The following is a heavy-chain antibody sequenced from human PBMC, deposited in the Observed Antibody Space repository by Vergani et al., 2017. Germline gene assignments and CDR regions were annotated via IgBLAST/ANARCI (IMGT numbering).Heavy chain of an antibody. CDR2: ISRSSSTI. V-gene: IGHV3-48*01. Sequence: EVQLMESGGGWAQPGGSLRLSCAASGFVFSESPIHWVRQVPGKGREWVSYISRSSSTIYYADSVKGRFTISRDNAKNSLHLQMNNLRAEDTAVYYCAGQSRDVFCTNGVRPLGYWGQGAMVTVSS. J-gene: IGHJ4*02. D-gene: IGHD2-8*01. CDR3: AGQSRDVFCTNGVRPLGY. CDR1: GFVFSESP.